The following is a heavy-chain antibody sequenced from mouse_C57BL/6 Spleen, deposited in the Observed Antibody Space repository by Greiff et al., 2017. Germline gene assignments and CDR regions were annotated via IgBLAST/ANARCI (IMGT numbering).Heavy chain of an antibody. D-gene: IGHD2-4*01. J-gene: IGHJ2*01. CDR3: ARRAIYYDYDGGVYFDY. CDR1: GFNIKNTY. Sequence: VQLQQSVAELVRPGASVKLSCTASGFNIKNTYMHWVKQRPEQGLEWIGRIDPANGNTKYAPKFQGKATITADTSSNTAYLPLSSLKSEDTAIYYCARRAIYYDYDGGVYFDYWGQGTTLTVSS. V-gene: IGHV14-3*01. CDR2: IDPANGNT.